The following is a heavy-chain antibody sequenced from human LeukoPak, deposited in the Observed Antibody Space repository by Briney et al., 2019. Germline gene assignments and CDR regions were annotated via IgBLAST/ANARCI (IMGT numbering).Heavy chain of an antibody. CDR1: EYTFTTYW. D-gene: IGHD2/OR15-2a*01. J-gene: IGHJ4*02. CDR3: ATLYYSTVTCSFDN. Sequence: GESLKISCKGSEYTFTTYWIGWVRQMPGKGLEWMGIIYPGDSDTRYSPSFQGQVTLSADKSISTAYLQWSSLKASDTAMYYCATLYYSTVTCSFDNWGQGTLVTVSS. CDR2: IYPGDSDT. V-gene: IGHV5-51*01.